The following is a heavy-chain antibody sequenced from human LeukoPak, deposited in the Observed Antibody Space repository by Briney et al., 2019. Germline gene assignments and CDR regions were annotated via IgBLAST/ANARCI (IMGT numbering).Heavy chain of an antibody. Sequence: SETLSLTCAVYGGSFSGYYWSWIRQPPGKGLEWIGEINHSGSTNYNPSLKSRVTISVDTSKNQFSLKLSSVTAADTAVYYCATYSSGWYPFDYWGQGTLVTVSS. D-gene: IGHD6-19*01. CDR3: ATYSSGWYPFDY. V-gene: IGHV4-34*01. J-gene: IGHJ4*02. CDR2: INHSGST. CDR1: GGSFSGYY.